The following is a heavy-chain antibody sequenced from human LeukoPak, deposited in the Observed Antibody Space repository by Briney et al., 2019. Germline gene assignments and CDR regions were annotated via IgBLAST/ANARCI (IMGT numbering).Heavy chain of an antibody. Sequence: PVKVSCKASGGPFTSYAISWVRQAPGQGLEWMGRIIPIFGTANYAQKFQGRVTVTTDESTSTAYMELSSLISEDTAEDYCARNGDYVPDDAFDIWGQGTMVTVSS. D-gene: IGHD4-17*01. CDR1: GGPFTSYA. CDR3: ARNGDYVPDDAFDI. J-gene: IGHJ3*02. V-gene: IGHV1-69*05. CDR2: IIPIFGTA.